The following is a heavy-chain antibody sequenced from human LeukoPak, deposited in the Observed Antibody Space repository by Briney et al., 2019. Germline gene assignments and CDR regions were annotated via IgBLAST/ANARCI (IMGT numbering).Heavy chain of an antibody. CDR2: IYTGGST. Sequence: SEALSFXCTVSGASISSGAYYGSWLRQPTGKGLEWIGRIYTGGSTNYNPSLKSRVTISLDTSQNQLSFRLTSVTAADTAMYYCTREGYDNGDYWGQGALVSVSS. CDR3: TREGYDNGDY. J-gene: IGHJ4*02. CDR1: GASISSGAYY. D-gene: IGHD3-16*01. V-gene: IGHV4-61*02.